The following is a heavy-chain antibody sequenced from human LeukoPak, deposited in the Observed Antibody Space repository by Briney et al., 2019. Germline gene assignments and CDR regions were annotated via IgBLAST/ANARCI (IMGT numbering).Heavy chain of an antibody. J-gene: IGHJ4*02. D-gene: IGHD6-13*01. Sequence: GGSLRLSCAASGFTFSSYAMSWVRQAPGKGLVWVSRINSDGSSTSYADSVKGRFTISRDNAKNTLYLQMNSLRAEDTAVYYCARGGTAAAGFDYWGQGTLVTVSS. CDR2: INSDGSST. CDR1: GFTFSSYA. CDR3: ARGGTAAAGFDY. V-gene: IGHV3-74*01.